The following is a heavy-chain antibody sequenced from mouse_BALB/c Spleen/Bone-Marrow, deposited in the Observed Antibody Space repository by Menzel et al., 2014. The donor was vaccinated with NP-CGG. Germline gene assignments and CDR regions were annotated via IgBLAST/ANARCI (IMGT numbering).Heavy chain of an antibody. CDR1: GFNIKDYY. D-gene: IGHD1-1*01. Sequence: VQLKESGAEFVRPGALVKLSCNASGFNIKDYYMHWVKQRPEQGLEWIGWIDPENGNTIYDPKFPGKASITVDTSSNTAYLQLSSLTSEDTAVYYCTRWVYYGSSYFDYWGQGTTLTVSS. V-gene: IGHV14-1*02. J-gene: IGHJ2*01. CDR2: IDPENGNT. CDR3: TRWVYYGSSYFDY.